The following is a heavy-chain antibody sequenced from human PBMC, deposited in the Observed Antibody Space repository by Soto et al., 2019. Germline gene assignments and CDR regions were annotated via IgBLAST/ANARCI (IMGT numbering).Heavy chain of an antibody. D-gene: IGHD3-16*01. Sequence: EVQLVESGGGLVQPGGSLRLSCAASGFTFSTYWMTWVRQPPGKGLEWVANMDQDGSERYYVDSVRGRFTVSRDNAKNSLYLQMNSLRDEDTAVYYCVCGGNFFIYWGQGTLVTVSP. J-gene: IGHJ4*02. CDR2: MDQDGSER. CDR1: GFTFSTYW. CDR3: VCGGNFFIY. V-gene: IGHV3-7*01.